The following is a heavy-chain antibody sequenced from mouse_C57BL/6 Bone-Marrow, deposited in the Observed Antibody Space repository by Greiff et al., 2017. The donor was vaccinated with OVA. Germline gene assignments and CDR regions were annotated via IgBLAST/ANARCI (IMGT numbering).Heavy chain of an antibody. Sequence: VQLQQSGGGLVKPGGSLKLSCAASGFTFSSYAMSWVRQTPEKRLEWVATISDGGSYTYYPDNVKGRFTISRDNAKNNLYLQMSHLKSEDTAMYYCAREGSYYGSRSWFAYWGQGTLVTVSA. CDR2: ISDGGSYT. D-gene: IGHD1-1*01. CDR1: GFTFSSYA. CDR3: AREGSYYGSRSWFAY. J-gene: IGHJ3*01. V-gene: IGHV5-4*01.